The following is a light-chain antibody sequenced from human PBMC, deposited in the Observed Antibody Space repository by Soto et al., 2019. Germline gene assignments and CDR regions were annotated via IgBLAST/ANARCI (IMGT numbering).Light chain of an antibody. CDR1: QSVSSSY. J-gene: IGKJ1*01. CDR2: GAS. CDR3: QQYGSSQS. Sequence: EIVLTQSPGTLSLSPGERATLSCRASQSVSSSYLAWYQQKPGQAPRLLIYGASSRATGIPDFTLTISRLEPEDFAVYYCQQYGSSQSFGQGTKVEIK. V-gene: IGKV3-20*01.